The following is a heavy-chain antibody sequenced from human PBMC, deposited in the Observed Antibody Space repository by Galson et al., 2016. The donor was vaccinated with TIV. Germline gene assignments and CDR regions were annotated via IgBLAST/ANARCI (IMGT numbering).Heavy chain of an antibody. V-gene: IGHV3-53*01. D-gene: IGHD1/OR15-1a*01. J-gene: IGHJ4*02. CDR2: LCVLDTT. CDR1: GFDVSRNY. CDR3: ATTGGTNWNYFDN. Sequence: SLRLSCAASGFDVSRNYMNWVRQAPGKGLEWVSVLCVLDTTYYADSVKGRFTVSRDTSKNTLYLEMTDLRAEDTAVYYCATTGGTNWNYFDNWGQGALVTVSS.